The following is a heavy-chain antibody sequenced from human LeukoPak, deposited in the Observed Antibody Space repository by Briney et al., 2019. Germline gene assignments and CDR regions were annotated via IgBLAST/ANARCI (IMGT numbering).Heavy chain of an antibody. CDR2: INPSGGST. V-gene: IGHV1-46*01. Sequence: GASVKVSCKASGYTFTSYYMHWVRQAPGQGLEWMGIINPSGGSTSYAQKFQGRVTMTTDTSTSTAYMELRSLRSDDTAVYYCAREVTMVRGYHGYYYYMDVWGKGTTVTVSS. CDR3: AREVTMVRGYHGYYYYMDV. D-gene: IGHD3-10*01. J-gene: IGHJ6*03. CDR1: GYTFTSYY.